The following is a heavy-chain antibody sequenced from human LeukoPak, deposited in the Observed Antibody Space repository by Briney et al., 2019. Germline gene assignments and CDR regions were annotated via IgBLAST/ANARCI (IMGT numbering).Heavy chain of an antibody. CDR1: GLTFSSYE. D-gene: IGHD3-22*01. CDR3: ARDSHKFDSSGYYPYAFDI. Sequence: GGSLRLSCAASGLTFSSYEMNWVRQAPGKGLEWVSYISSSGSSIYYADSVKGRFTISRDNAKKSLYLQMHSLRAEDTAVYYCARDSHKFDSSGYYPYAFDIWGQGTMVTVSS. CDR2: ISSSGSSI. J-gene: IGHJ3*02. V-gene: IGHV3-48*03.